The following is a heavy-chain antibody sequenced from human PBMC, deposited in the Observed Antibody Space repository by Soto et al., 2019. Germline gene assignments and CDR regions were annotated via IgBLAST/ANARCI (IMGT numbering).Heavy chain of an antibody. CDR1: GYSFTSYG. Sequence: ASVKVSCKASGYSFTSYGISWARQAPGQGLEWMGWISAYNGNTSYAQKFQGRVTMTRDTSTSTAYMELRSLRSDDTAVYYCARSQWPRVFDYWGQGTLVTVSS. D-gene: IGHD6-19*01. CDR2: ISAYNGNT. CDR3: ARSQWPRVFDY. V-gene: IGHV1-18*01. J-gene: IGHJ4*02.